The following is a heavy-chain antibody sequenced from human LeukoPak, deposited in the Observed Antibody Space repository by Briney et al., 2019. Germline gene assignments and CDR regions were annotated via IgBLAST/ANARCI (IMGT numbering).Heavy chain of an antibody. CDR3: ARDPGKAAAASTWGAFDI. J-gene: IGHJ3*02. CDR2: INPSGGST. D-gene: IGHD6-13*01. Sequence: ALVKVSCKASGYTFTSYYMHWVRQAPGQGLEWMGIINPSGGSTSYAQKFQGRVTMTRDTSTSTVYMELSSLRSEDTAVYYCARDPGKAAAASTWGAFDIWGQGTMVTVSS. V-gene: IGHV1-46*01. CDR1: GYTFTSYY.